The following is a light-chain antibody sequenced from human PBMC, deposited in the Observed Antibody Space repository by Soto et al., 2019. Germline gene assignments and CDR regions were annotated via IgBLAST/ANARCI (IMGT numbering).Light chain of an antibody. CDR3: AAWDDSLNGYV. J-gene: IGLJ1*01. V-gene: IGLV1-44*01. CDR1: SSNIGSNT. CDR2: SNN. Sequence: QAVVTQPPSASGTPGQRVTISCSGSSSNIGSNTVNWYQQLPGTAPKRLIYSNNQRPSGVPDRFSGSKSGTSASLAISGLQSEDEADYYCAAWDDSLNGYVFGTGTKLTVL.